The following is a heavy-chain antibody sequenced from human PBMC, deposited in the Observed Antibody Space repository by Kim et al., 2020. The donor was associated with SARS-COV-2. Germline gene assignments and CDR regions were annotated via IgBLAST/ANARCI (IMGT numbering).Heavy chain of an antibody. CDR1: GYSFTSYG. D-gene: IGHD1-7*01. Sequence: ASVKVSCKASGYSFTSYGICWVRQAPGQGLEWLGWIGPYNGHTEYSQNLQGRVTMTTDTSTTTAYMELRSLRSDDTAVYYCARDIQNYANDAFDIWGQGTMVTVSS. CDR2: IGPYNGHT. J-gene: IGHJ3*02. CDR3: ARDIQNYANDAFDI. V-gene: IGHV1-18*04.